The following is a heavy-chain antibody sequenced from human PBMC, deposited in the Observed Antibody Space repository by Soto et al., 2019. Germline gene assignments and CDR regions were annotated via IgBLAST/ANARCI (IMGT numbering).Heavy chain of an antibody. CDR2: ISGSGGST. D-gene: IGHD3-10*01. CDR1: GFTFSSYA. Sequence: GGSLRLSCAASGFTFSSYAMSWVRQAPGKGLEWVSAISGSGGSTYYADSVKGRFTISRDNSKNTLYLQMNSLRAEDPDVYYCAKLLASRITMVRGVPQGYYYYGMDVWGQGTTVTVSS. J-gene: IGHJ6*02. V-gene: IGHV3-23*01. CDR3: AKLLASRITMVRGVPQGYYYYGMDV.